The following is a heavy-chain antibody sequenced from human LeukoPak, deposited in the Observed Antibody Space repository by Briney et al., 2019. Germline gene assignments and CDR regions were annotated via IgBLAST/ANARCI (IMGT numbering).Heavy chain of an antibody. CDR1: GYTFTGYY. CDR3: ARDYGSGSYEAWFDP. CDR2: INTNTGNP. D-gene: IGHD3-10*01. Sequence: ASVKASCKASGYTFTGYYMHWVRQAPGQGLEWMGWINTNTGNPTYAQGFTGRFVFSLDTSVSTAYLQICSLKAEDTAVYYCARDYGSGSYEAWFDPWGQGTLVTVSS. J-gene: IGHJ5*02. V-gene: IGHV7-4-1*01.